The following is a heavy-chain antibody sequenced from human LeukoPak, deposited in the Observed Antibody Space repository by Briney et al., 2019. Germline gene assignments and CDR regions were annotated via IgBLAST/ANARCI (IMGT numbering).Heavy chain of an antibody. CDR1: GGTFSSYA. Sequence: GASVKVSCKASGGTFSSYAISWVRQAPGQGLEWMGRIIPIFGTANYAQKFQGRVTITTDESTSTAYMELSSLRSEDTAVYYCARDHSTIFGSPPDYWGQGSLVTVSS. V-gene: IGHV1-69*05. D-gene: IGHD3-3*01. CDR2: IIPIFGTA. J-gene: IGHJ4*02. CDR3: ARDHSTIFGSPPDY.